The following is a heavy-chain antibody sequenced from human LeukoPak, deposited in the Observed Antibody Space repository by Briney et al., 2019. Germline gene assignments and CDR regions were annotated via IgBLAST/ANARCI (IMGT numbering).Heavy chain of an antibody. D-gene: IGHD3-22*01. CDR2: ISHDAKYV. V-gene: IGHV3-30*18. CDR3: AKVDHPETVVINPSFDY. J-gene: IGHJ4*02. Sequence: GGSLGLSCAGSGFTFSRYGMHWVRQTPGKGLEWVALISHDAKYVEYADSVKARFTVSRDNSKNTLFLQMSSLRTEDTAVYYCAKVDHPETVVINPSFDYWGQGSLVTVSS. CDR1: GFTFSRYG.